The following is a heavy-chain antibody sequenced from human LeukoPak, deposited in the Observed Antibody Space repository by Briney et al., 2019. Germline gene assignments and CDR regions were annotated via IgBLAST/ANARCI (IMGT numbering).Heavy chain of an antibody. J-gene: IGHJ4*02. CDR1: GGSINYYY. Sequence: PSETLSLTCTVSGGSINYYYWMWIRQPPGKGLEWIGYIYYTGSTNYNPSLKSRVTISIDTSKNQFSLKLSSVTAADTAVYFCTRDRDYYDSGSSYFDYWGQGTLVTVSS. V-gene: IGHV4-59*01. D-gene: IGHD3-10*01. CDR3: TRDRDYYDSGSSYFDY. CDR2: IYYTGST.